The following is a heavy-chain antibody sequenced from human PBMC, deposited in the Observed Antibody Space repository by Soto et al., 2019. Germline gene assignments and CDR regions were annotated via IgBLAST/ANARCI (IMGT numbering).Heavy chain of an antibody. D-gene: IGHD1-26*01. V-gene: IGHV1-2*02. J-gene: IGHJ4*02. CDR2: ISPNSGGT. Sequence: QVQLVQSGAEVKKSGASVKVSCEASGYTFTGYYIHWVRQAPGQGFEWMGEISPNSGGTKYAQKFQGRVTMARDTAISTVYMELSNLSPDDTAVYYCGRGRSGELVVFYWGQGTLVTVYS. CDR1: GYTFTGYY. CDR3: GRGRSGELVVFY.